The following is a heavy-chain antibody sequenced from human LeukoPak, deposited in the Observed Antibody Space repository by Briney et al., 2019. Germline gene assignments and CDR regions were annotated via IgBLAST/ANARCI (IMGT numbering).Heavy chain of an antibody. D-gene: IGHD3-22*01. CDR2: MYLSGTT. J-gene: IGHJ4*02. Sequence: SGTLSLTCTVSGDLINSLDLWSWVRQPPGKGLEWIGEMYLSGTTHSNPSVKSRVTISIDKSKNQFFLNLSSVTAADTAVYYCAGLVGRYSSGLYYYYFDYWGQGTLVTVSS. V-gene: IGHV4-4*02. CDR3: AGLVGRYSSGLYYYYFDY. CDR1: GDLINSLDL.